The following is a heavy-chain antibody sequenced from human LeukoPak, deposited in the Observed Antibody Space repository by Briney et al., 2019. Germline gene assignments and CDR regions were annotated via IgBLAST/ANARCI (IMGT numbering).Heavy chain of an antibody. D-gene: IGHD2/OR15-2a*01. CDR1: GGSLSRGGYY. Sequence: PSQTLSLTCTVSGGSLSRGGYYLGWIRQPPGKGLEWIGDIYYSGSTYYNPSLKSRVTISVDTSKNQFSLKLSSVTAADTAVYYCARDLEYFLFDYWGQGTLVTVSS. J-gene: IGHJ4*02. V-gene: IGHV4-30-4*01. CDR2: IYYSGST. CDR3: ARDLEYFLFDY.